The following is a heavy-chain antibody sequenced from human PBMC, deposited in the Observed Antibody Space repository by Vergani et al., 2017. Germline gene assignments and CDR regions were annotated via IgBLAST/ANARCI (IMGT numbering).Heavy chain of an antibody. Sequence: DVDLVESGGGFVQPGGSRRLSCAASGSSFRPFPLFWVRQPPGKGLAWVSKISPDGRTTEYADSVRGRFTISRDNAKNSLYLQMNSLRAEDTAVYYCARDPDFSHFDYWGQGTLVTVSS. CDR3: ARDPDFSHFDY. CDR1: GSSFRPFP. D-gene: IGHD2-21*02. J-gene: IGHJ4*02. V-gene: IGHV3-74*03. CDR2: ISPDGRTT.